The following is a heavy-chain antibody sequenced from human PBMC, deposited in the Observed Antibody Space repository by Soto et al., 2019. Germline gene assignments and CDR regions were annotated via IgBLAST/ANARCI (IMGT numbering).Heavy chain of an antibody. V-gene: IGHV1-69*01. CDR2: IIPIFGTA. CDR3: AKGYDSSGYYLGYFDY. J-gene: IGHJ4*02. D-gene: IGHD3-22*01. CDR1: GGTFSSYA. Sequence: QVQLVQSGAEVKKPGSSVKVSCKASGGTFSSYAISWVRQAPGQGLEWMGGIIPIFGTANYAQKFQGRVTITADESTSTAYMELSSLRSEDTAVYYCAKGYDSSGYYLGYFDYWGKGTLVTVSS.